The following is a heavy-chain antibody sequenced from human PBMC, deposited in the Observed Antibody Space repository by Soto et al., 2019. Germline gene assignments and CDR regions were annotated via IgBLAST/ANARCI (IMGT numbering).Heavy chain of an antibody. CDR2: IKQDGSEK. D-gene: IGHD3-22*01. V-gene: IGHV3-7*04. CDR1: GCTFSSYW. CDR3: ARFYYDSSGYLPSPYYYYYGMDV. J-gene: IGHJ6*02. Sequence: GGSRRLSCAASGCTFSSYWMSWVRQAPGKGLEWVANIKQDGSEKYYVDSVKGRFTISRDNAKNSLYLQMNSLRAEDTAVYYCARFYYDSSGYLPSPYYYYYGMDVWGQGTTVTVSS.